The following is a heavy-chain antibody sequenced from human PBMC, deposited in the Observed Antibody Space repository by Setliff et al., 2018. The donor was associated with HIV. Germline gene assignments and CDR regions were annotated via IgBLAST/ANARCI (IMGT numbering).Heavy chain of an antibody. CDR1: GGSISSHY. Sequence: SETLSLTCTVSGGSISSHYWSWIRQAPGKGLEWIASIYYNGITNYNPSLKSRVIISVDTSKNQFSLKLSSVTAADTAVYYCASRIYYYDTYRVLREEGFDPWGQGTLVTVSS. D-gene: IGHD3-22*01. J-gene: IGHJ5*02. CDR3: ASRIYYYDTYRVLREEGFDP. V-gene: IGHV4-59*11. CDR2: IYYNGIT.